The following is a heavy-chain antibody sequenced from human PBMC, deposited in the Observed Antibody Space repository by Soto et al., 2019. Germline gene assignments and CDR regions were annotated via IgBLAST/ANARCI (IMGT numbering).Heavy chain of an antibody. J-gene: IGHJ5*02. CDR3: ARGGGIAAAGTAFSWFDP. V-gene: IGHV1-2*02. CDR1: GYTFTGYY. CDR2: INPNSGGT. D-gene: IGHD6-13*01. Sequence: VASVKVSCKASGYTFTGYYMHWVRQAPGQGLEWMGWINPNSGGTNYAQKFQGRVTMTRDTSISTAYMELSRLRSDDTAVYYCARGGGIAAAGTAFSWFDPWGQGTLVTVSS.